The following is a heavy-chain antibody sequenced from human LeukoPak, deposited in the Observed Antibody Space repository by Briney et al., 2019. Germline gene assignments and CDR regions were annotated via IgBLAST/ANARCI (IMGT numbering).Heavy chain of an antibody. V-gene: IGHV4-34*01. Sequence: KPSETVSLTCTVSSGSISGYYWSWMRQPPGKGLEWIGEINHSGSTNYNPSLKSRVTISVDTSKNQFSLKLSSVTAADTAVYYFASRGPFLIGSLKVRGAFDIWGQGTMVTVSS. CDR2: INHSGST. D-gene: IGHD3-9*01. CDR1: SGSISGYY. J-gene: IGHJ3*02. CDR3: ASRGPFLIGSLKVRGAFDI.